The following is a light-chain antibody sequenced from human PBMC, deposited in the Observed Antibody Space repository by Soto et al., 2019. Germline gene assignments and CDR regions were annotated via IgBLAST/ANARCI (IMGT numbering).Light chain of an antibody. Sequence: QSALTQPPSVSGSPGQSVAISCTGTSSDVGSYNRVSWYQQPPGTAPKLMIYDVNNRPSGVPDRFSGSKSGNTAPLTISGLQAEDAADYYCSSYTISSTYVFGSGTKVTVL. V-gene: IGLV2-18*02. CDR1: SSDVGSYNR. CDR2: DVN. J-gene: IGLJ1*01. CDR3: SSYTISSTYV.